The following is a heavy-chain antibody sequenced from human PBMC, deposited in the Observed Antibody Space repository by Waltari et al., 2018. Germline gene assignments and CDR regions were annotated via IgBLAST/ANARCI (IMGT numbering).Heavy chain of an antibody. D-gene: IGHD5-18*01. CDR1: GGSISSSSYY. J-gene: IGHJ4*02. CDR2: IYYSGRT. V-gene: IGHV4-39*01. Sequence: QLQLQESGPGLVKPSETLSLTCTVSGGSISSSSYYWGWIRQPPGKGLEWIGSIYYSGRTYYNPSLKSRVTISVDTSKNQFSLKLSSVTAADTAVYYCANIGYSRGGFDYWGQGTLVTVSS. CDR3: ANIGYSRGGFDY.